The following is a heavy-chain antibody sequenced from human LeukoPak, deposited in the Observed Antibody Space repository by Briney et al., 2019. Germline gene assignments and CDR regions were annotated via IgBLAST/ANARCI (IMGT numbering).Heavy chain of an antibody. Sequence: PSETLSLTCTVSGGSISSGDYYWSWIRQPPGKGLEWIGYIYYSGSTYYNPSLKSRVTISVDTSKNQFSLKLSSVTAADTAVYYCARAPIATLRSFDYWGQGTLVTVSS. V-gene: IGHV4-30-4*08. CDR2: IYYSGST. J-gene: IGHJ4*02. CDR3: ARAPIATLRSFDY. CDR1: GGSISSGDYY. D-gene: IGHD6-13*01.